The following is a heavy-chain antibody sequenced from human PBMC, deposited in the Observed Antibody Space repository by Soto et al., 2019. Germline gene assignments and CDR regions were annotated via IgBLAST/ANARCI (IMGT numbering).Heavy chain of an antibody. V-gene: IGHV4-39*01. D-gene: IGHD3-3*01. CDR1: GGSISSSSYY. Sequence: PSETLSLTCTVSGGSISSSSYYWGWIRQPPGKGLEWFGSIYYSGSTYYNPSLKSRVTISVDTSKNQFSLKLSSVTAADPAVYYCTLTRITVFGVVTPYYYYGMDVWGQGTTVTVSS. CDR3: TLTRITVFGVVTPYYYYGMDV. J-gene: IGHJ6*02. CDR2: IYYSGST.